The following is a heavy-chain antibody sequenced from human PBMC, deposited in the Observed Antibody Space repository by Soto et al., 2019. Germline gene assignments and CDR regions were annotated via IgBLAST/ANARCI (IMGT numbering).Heavy chain of an antibody. CDR3: ARDKLGIGDY. CDR2: INAGNGNT. D-gene: IGHD7-27*01. Sequence: QVQLVQSGAEEKKPGASVKVSCKASGYTFTSYAMHWVRQAPGQRLEWMGWINAGNGNTKYSQKFQGRVTITRDTSARTAYMELSSLRSEDTAVYYCARDKLGIGDYWGQGTLVTVSS. V-gene: IGHV1-3*05. CDR1: GYTFTSYA. J-gene: IGHJ4*02.